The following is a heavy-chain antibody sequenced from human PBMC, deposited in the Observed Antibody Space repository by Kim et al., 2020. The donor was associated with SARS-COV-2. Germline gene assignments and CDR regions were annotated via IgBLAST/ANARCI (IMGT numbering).Heavy chain of an antibody. J-gene: IGHJ4*02. Sequence: AYAPALKGSFTISRDDSKNTAYLQMNSLKTEDTAVYYCTRHPSGSYYFDYWGQGTLVTVSS. V-gene: IGHV3-73*01. D-gene: IGHD1-26*01. CDR3: TRHPSGSYYFDY.